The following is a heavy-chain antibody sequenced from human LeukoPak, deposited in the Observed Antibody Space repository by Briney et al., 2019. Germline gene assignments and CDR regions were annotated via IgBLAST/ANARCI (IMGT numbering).Heavy chain of an antibody. D-gene: IGHD3-10*01. CDR1: GFTFSSYE. CDR3: ARTNYGSGSYSIDY. Sequence: PGGSLRLSCAASGFTFSSYEMNWVRQAPGKGLEWVSSISSSSSYIYYADSVKGRFTISRDNAKNSLYLQMNSLRAEDTAVYYCARTNYGSGSYSIDYWGQGTLVTVSS. CDR2: ISSSSSYI. J-gene: IGHJ4*02. V-gene: IGHV3-21*01.